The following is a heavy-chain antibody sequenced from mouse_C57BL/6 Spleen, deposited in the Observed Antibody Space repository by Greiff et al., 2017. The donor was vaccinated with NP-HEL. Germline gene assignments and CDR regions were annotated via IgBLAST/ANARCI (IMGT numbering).Heavy chain of an antibody. J-gene: IGHJ4*01. CDR1: GFTFSDYG. V-gene: IGHV5-17*01. Sequence: EVKLMESGGGLVKPGGSLKLSCAASGFTFSDYGMHWVRQAPEKGLEWVAYISSGSSTIYYADTVKGRFTISRDNAKNTLFLQMTSLRSEDTAMYYCARRKGRAMDYWGQGTSVTVSS. CDR2: ISSGSSTI. CDR3: ARRKGRAMDY.